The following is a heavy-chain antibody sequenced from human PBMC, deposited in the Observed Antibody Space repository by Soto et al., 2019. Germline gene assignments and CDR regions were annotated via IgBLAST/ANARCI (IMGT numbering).Heavy chain of an antibody. CDR1: GFSLTTVGVG. CDR3: AHRRAFIGVVYGMDV. J-gene: IGHJ6*02. CDR2: IYWDDDK. D-gene: IGHD3-3*01. Sequence: QITLKESGPTLVKPTQTLTLTCAFSGFSLTTVGVGLGWIRQPPGKALEGLALIYWDDDKRYSPSLKTRLSITKDTSKNQVVLMMTNMDPVDTGTYYCAHRRAFIGVVYGMDVWGQGTTVTVSS. V-gene: IGHV2-5*02.